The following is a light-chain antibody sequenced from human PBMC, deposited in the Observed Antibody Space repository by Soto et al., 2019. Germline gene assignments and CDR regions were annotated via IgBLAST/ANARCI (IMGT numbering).Light chain of an antibody. Sequence: QLTQSPSSLSASVGDRVTITCRASQGISSNLAWYQQKPGKAPELLIYAASTLQSGVPSRFSGSGSGTDFTLTISCLQSEDFATYYCQQYYSFPLTFGGGTKVDIK. V-gene: IGKV1-9*01. CDR3: QQYYSFPLT. J-gene: IGKJ4*01. CDR2: AAS. CDR1: QGISSN.